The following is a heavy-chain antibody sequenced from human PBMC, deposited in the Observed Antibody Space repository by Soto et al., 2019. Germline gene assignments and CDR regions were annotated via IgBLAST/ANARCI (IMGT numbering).Heavy chain of an antibody. CDR1: GFTFSSYG. D-gene: IGHD2-21*01. Sequence: GGSLRLSCAASGFTFSSYGMHWVRQAPGKGLEWVAVISYDGSNKYYADSVKGRFTISRDNSKNTLYLQMNSLRAEDTAVYYCAKGENSPGVRGYYFDYWGQGTLVTVYS. CDR2: ISYDGSNK. V-gene: IGHV3-30*18. J-gene: IGHJ4*02. CDR3: AKGENSPGVRGYYFDY.